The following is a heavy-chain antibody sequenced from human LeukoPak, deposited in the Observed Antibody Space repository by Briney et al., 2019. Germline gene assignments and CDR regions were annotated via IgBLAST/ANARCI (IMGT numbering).Heavy chain of an antibody. Sequence: ASVKVSCKASGYTFTSYGISWVRQAPGQGLEWMGIINPSGGSTSYAQKFQGRVTMTRDTSTSTVYMELSSLRSEDTAVYYCARKGIVGATGLDYWGQGTLVTVSS. V-gene: IGHV1-46*01. CDR1: GYTFTSYG. CDR3: ARKGIVGATGLDY. CDR2: INPSGGST. D-gene: IGHD1-26*01. J-gene: IGHJ4*02.